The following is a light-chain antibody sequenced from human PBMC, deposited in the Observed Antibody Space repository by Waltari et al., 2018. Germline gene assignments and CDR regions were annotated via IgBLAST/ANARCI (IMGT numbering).Light chain of an antibody. Sequence: DIVMTQTPLSLPVTLGEPASISCRSSQSLLDSEDGNTYLDWYLQKPGQSTQLLIYEVSNQASGVPYRFSGSGSDTDFTLKISRVEAEYVGVYYCMQGIEYPWTFGQGTKVEIK. CDR2: EVS. CDR1: QSLLDSEDGNTY. CDR3: MQGIEYPWT. V-gene: IGKV2-40*01. J-gene: IGKJ1*01.